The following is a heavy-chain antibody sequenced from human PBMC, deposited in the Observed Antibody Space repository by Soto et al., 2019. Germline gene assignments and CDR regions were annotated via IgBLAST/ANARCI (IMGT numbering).Heavy chain of an antibody. Sequence: ASVKVSCKASGYTFTDYYVHWVRQAPGQGLEWMGWIHSKSGGTNYAQKFQGRVTMTRDTSISTAYMELSRLTYDDTAVYYCARGGITVCGVIDYWGQGT. CDR1: GYTFTDYY. V-gene: IGHV1-2*02. J-gene: IGHJ4*02. CDR3: ARGGITVCGVIDY. D-gene: IGHD3-3*01. CDR2: IHSKSGGT.